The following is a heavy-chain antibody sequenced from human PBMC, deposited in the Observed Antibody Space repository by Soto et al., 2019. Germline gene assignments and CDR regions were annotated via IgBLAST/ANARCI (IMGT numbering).Heavy chain of an antibody. CDR2: MYYSGST. CDR1: GGSFIGYY. J-gene: IGHJ4*02. V-gene: IGHV4-34*01. Sequence: SETLSHTCAFYGGSFIGYYWSWIRQPPGKGLEWIGSMYYSGSTYYNPSLKSRVTISVDTSKSQFSLKLSSVTAADTAVYYCARAPDSWGQGTLVTVSS. CDR3: ARAPDS.